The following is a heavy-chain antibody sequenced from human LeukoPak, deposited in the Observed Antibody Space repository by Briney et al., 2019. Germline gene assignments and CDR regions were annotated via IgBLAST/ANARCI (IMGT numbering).Heavy chain of an antibody. D-gene: IGHD3-3*01. J-gene: IGHJ4*02. Sequence: KPSETLSLTCTVSGGAISSSSYYWGWIRQPPGKGLEWIGSIYYSGSTYYNPSLKSRVTISIDTSKNQFSLKLSSVTAADTAVYYCARHSTIFGVVITALDYWGQGTLVTVSS. CDR2: IYYSGST. V-gene: IGHV4-39*01. CDR3: ARHSTIFGVVITALDY. CDR1: GGAISSSSYY.